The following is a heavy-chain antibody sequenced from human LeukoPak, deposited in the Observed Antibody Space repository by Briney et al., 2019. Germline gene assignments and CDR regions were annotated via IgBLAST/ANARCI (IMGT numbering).Heavy chain of an antibody. Sequence: SQTLSLTCTVSGDSVSSGDYYWSWIRQPAGKGLEWIGRISSSGSTNYNPSLKSRVTISVDTSKNQFSLKLSSVTAADTAVYYCARGVMGSSGPYYFDYWGQGTLVTVSS. D-gene: IGHD6-19*01. V-gene: IGHV4-61*02. CDR3: ARGVMGSSGPYYFDY. CDR2: ISSSGST. CDR1: GDSVSSGDYY. J-gene: IGHJ4*02.